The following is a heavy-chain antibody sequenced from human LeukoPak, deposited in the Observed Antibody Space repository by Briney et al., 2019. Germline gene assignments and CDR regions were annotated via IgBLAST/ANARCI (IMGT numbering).Heavy chain of an antibody. V-gene: IGHV4-59*08. CDR3: ARAPAVVTYFDY. D-gene: IGHD3-22*01. CDR1: GGSISSYY. Sequence: SETLSLTCTVSGGSISSYYWSWIRQPPGKGLEWIGYIYYSGSTNYNPSLKSRVTISVDTSKNQFSLKLSSVTAADTAVYYCARAPAVVTYFDYWGQGTLVTVSS. CDR2: IYYSGST. J-gene: IGHJ4*02.